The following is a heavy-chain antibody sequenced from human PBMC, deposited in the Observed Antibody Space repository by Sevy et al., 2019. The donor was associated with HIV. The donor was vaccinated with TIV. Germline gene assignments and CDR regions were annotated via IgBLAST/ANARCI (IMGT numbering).Heavy chain of an antibody. V-gene: IGHV3-30-3*01. CDR3: ARDGGYSGYDEGEGAFDI. J-gene: IGHJ3*02. Sequence: GGSLRLSCAASGFTFSSYAMHWVRQAPGKGLEWVAVISYDGSNKYYADSVKGRFTISRDNSKNTLYLQMNSLRAEDSAVYYCARDGGYSGYDEGEGAFDIWGQRTMVTVSS. CDR1: GFTFSSYA. D-gene: IGHD5-12*01. CDR2: ISYDGSNK.